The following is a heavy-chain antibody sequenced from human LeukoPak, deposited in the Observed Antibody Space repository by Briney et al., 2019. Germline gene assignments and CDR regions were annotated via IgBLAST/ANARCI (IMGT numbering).Heavy chain of an antibody. CDR1: GGTFSSYT. CDR2: IIPILGIA. Sequence: SVKVSCKASGGTFSSYTISWVRQAPGQGLEWMGRIIPILGIANYAQKFQGRVTITADKSTSTAYMELSSLRSEDTAVYYCARDGYDYVWGSYRLQWGQGTLVTVSS. D-gene: IGHD3-16*02. V-gene: IGHV1-69*04. CDR3: ARDGYDYVWGSYRLQ. J-gene: IGHJ4*02.